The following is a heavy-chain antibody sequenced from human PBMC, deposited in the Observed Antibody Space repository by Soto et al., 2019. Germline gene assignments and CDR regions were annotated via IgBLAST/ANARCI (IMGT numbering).Heavy chain of an antibody. CDR2: IYYSATT. D-gene: IGHD2-15*01. CDR3: ARGRYCLTGRFFQNWFDS. Sequence: PSETLSLTCTVSGGSISGSNYYWGWIRQPPGKGLEWIGSIYYSATTYYNPSFVSGVAISLDTSKIQFSLYVTPVTAADTAVYFCARGRYCLTGRFFQNWFDSFGQGTLVTVSS. V-gene: IGHV4-39*01. J-gene: IGHJ5*01. CDR1: GGSISGSNYY.